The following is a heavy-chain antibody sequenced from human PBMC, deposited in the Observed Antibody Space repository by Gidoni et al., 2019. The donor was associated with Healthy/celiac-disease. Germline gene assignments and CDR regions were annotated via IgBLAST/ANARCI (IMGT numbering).Heavy chain of an antibody. V-gene: IGHV3-15*01. CDR3: TTYYDFWSGYYPGAFDI. D-gene: IGHD3-3*01. Sequence: EVQLVESGGGLVKPGGSLRLSCAASGFTFSNAWMSWVRQAPGKGLEWVGRIKSKTDGGTTDYAAPVKGRFTISRDDSKNTLYLQMNSLKTEDTAVYYCTTYYDFWSGYYPGAFDIWGQGTMVTVSS. J-gene: IGHJ3*02. CDR2: IKSKTDGGTT. CDR1: GFTFSNAW.